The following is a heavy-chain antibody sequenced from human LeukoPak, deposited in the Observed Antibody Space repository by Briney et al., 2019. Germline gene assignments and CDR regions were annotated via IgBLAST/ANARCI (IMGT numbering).Heavy chain of an antibody. D-gene: IGHD3-22*01. J-gene: IGHJ4*02. CDR1: GGSINYYY. V-gene: IGHV4-59*01. Sequence: PSETLSLTCTVSGGSINYYYWMWIRQPPGKGLEWIGYIYYSGGTHYNPSLKSRVTMLVDTSKNQFSLKLTAVTAADTAVYYCARDREGYDSSGYYRYFDYWGQGTLVTVSS. CDR2: IYYSGGT. CDR3: ARDREGYDSSGYYRYFDY.